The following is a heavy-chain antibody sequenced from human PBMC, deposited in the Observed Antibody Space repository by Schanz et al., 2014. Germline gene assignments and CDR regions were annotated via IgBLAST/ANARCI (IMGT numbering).Heavy chain of an antibody. V-gene: IGHV3-48*02. CDR2: ISSGGTTI. D-gene: IGHD3-10*01. J-gene: IGHJ4*02. Sequence: EVQLVESGGGLIQPGGSLRLSCAVSGFTVNTNYMSWVRQAPGKGLEWIAYISSGGTTIYYADSVKGRFTISRDNAKSSLYLQMNSLRDEDTAVYYCARNSGNYYDYWGQGTLVTVSS. CDR1: GFTVNTNY. CDR3: ARNSGNYYDY.